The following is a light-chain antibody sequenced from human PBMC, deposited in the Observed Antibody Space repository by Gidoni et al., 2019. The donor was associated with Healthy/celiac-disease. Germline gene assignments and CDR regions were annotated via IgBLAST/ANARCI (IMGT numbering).Light chain of an antibody. V-gene: IGKV1-33*01. Sequence: DIQMTQSPSSLSASVGDRVTITCQASQDISNYLNWYQQKPGKAPKLLIYDASNLETGAPSRFSGSGSGTDVTFTISSLQPEDISTYYCQQYDNLPRTFGGGTKVEIK. CDR3: QQYDNLPRT. J-gene: IGKJ4*01. CDR2: DAS. CDR1: QDISNY.